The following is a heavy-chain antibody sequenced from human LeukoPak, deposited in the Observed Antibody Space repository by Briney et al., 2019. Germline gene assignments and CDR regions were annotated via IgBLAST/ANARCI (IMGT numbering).Heavy chain of an antibody. V-gene: IGHV4-39*02. CDR3: ARAWQQLHPGYYYMDV. CDR2: IYFSGST. CDR1: GGSISYTSYY. Sequence: SETLSLTCTVSGGSISYTSYYWAWIRQPPGKGLEWIATIYFSGSTFYNPSLKSRVTISVDTSKNHFSLNVTSVTAADTAVYYCARAWQQLHPGYYYMDVWGKGTTVTVSS. D-gene: IGHD6-13*01. J-gene: IGHJ6*03.